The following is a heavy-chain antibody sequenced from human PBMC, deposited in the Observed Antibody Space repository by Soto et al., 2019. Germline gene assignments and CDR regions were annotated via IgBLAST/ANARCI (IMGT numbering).Heavy chain of an antibody. CDR2: IYYSGST. V-gene: IGHV4-59*05. CDR1: GGSISSYY. Sequence: KASETLSLTCTVSGGSISSYYWSWIRQPPGKGLEWIGSIYYSGSTYYNPSLKSRVTISVDTSKNQFSLKLSSVTAADTAVYYCARMLVPAAKANWFDPWGQGTLVTVSS. J-gene: IGHJ5*02. D-gene: IGHD2-2*01. CDR3: ARMLVPAAKANWFDP.